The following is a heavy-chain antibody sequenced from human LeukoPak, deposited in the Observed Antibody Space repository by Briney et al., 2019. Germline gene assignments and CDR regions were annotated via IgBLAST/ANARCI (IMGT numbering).Heavy chain of an antibody. J-gene: IGHJ4*02. CDR1: GGSISSSNYC. Sequence: SETLPLTCTVSGGSISSSNYCWGWIRQPPGKGLEWIGNIYDSGNTYYIPSLKSRLTMSVDTSKNQFSLKLSSVTAADTAVYYCATRRDGYTYFDYWGQGTLVTVSS. CDR2: IYDSGNT. D-gene: IGHD5-24*01. V-gene: IGHV4-39*01. CDR3: ATRRDGYTYFDY.